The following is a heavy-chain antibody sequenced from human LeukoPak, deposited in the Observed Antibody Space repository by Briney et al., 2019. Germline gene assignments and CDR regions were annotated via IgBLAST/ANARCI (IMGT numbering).Heavy chain of an antibody. V-gene: IGHV3-33*01. CDR3: ASEGQLVRQYIY. Sequence: GGSLRLSCAASGFSLINHDMHWVRQLPGKGLEWVALIRPDGINKYYGDSVKDRFIISRDTSKNTLRLQMNFLETDDTAVYYCASEGQLVRQYIYWGQGTLVTVSS. D-gene: IGHD4-11*01. CDR1: GFSLINHD. CDR2: IRPDGINK. J-gene: IGHJ4*02.